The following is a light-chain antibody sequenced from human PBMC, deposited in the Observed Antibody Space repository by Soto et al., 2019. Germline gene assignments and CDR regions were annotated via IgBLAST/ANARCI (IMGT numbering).Light chain of an antibody. CDR3: QQYNSYS. CDR1: QSISNW. V-gene: IGKV1-5*01. J-gene: IGKJ1*01. Sequence: DIHMTRSPSTLPASVGDRVTITCRASQSISNWLAWYQKKPGTAPKVLIYHASNLQSGVPSRFSGSGSGTAFTLTISSMQPDDFATYYCQQYNSYSFGQGTKVDIK. CDR2: HAS.